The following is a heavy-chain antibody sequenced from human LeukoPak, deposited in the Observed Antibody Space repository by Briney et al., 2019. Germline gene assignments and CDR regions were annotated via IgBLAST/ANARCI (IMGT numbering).Heavy chain of an antibody. J-gene: IGHJ4*02. Sequence: GGSLRLSCAASGLTVTNARMNWVRQAPGKGLEWVGRIASKTDGGTTDYAAPVKGRFTISRDDSKNTLFLQMNSLKTEDTAVYYCTTGIRGDCGQGTLVTVSS. CDR2: IASKTDGGTT. V-gene: IGHV3-15*04. CDR1: GLTVTNAR. CDR3: TTGIRGD.